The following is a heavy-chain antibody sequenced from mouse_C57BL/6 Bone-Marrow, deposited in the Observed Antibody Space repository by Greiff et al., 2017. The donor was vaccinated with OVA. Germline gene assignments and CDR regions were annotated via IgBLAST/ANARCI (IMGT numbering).Heavy chain of an antibody. V-gene: IGHV8-12*01. J-gene: IGHJ2*01. Sequence: ESGPGILQSSQTLSLTCSFSGFSLSTSGMGVSWIRQPSGKGLEWLAHIYWDDDKRYNPSLKSRLTISEDTSRNQVFLKITSVDTADTATYYCARMGGPYFDYWGQGTTLTVSS. CDR1: GFSLSTSGMG. D-gene: IGHD1-1*02. CDR3: ARMGGPYFDY. CDR2: IYWDDDK.